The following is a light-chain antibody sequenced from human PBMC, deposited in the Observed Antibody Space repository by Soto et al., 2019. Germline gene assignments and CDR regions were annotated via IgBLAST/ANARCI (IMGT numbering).Light chain of an antibody. Sequence: QSVLTQPASVSGSPGQSITISCTGTSSDVGGYNYVSWYQQHPGKAPKLMIYGVTNRPSGVSNRFSGSKSGNTASLTISGLHAEHEADYSCSSYTSRITRVFGTGTKVTVL. CDR1: SSDVGGYNY. V-gene: IGLV2-14*01. J-gene: IGLJ1*01. CDR2: GVT. CDR3: SSYTSRITRV.